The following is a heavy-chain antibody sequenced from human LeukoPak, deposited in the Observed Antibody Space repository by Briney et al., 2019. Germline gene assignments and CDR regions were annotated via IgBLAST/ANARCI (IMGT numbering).Heavy chain of an antibody. CDR2: IYYSGST. CDR3: ARGPSIYDFWSDHRY. J-gene: IGHJ4*02. D-gene: IGHD3-3*01. CDR1: GGSISSSSYY. Sequence: SETLSLTCTVSGGSISSSSYYWGWIRQPPGKGLEWIGSIYYSGSTYYNPSLKSRVTISVDTSKNQFSLKLSSVTAADTAVYYCARGPSIYDFWSDHRYWGQGTLVTVSS. V-gene: IGHV4-39*01.